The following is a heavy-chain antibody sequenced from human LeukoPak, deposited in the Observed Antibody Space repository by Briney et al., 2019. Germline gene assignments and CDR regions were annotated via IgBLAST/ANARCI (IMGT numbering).Heavy chain of an antibody. V-gene: IGHV4-31*03. CDR1: GGSISSGGYY. CDR2: IYYSGST. Sequence: PSETLSLTCTVSGGSISSGGYYWSWIRQHPGKGLEWIGYIYYSGSTYYNPSLKSRVTMSVDTSKNQFSLKLSSVTAADTAVYYCARDLFYGSGSYYLDYWGQGTLVTVSS. CDR3: ARDLFYGSGSYYLDY. D-gene: IGHD3-10*01. J-gene: IGHJ4*02.